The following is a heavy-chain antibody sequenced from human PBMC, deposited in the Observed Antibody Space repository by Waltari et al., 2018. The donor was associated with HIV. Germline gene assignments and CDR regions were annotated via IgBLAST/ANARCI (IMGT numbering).Heavy chain of an antibody. CDR2: IYGGGSR. V-gene: IGHV3-53*01. J-gene: IGHJ6*02. CDR3: ARDPRSSGYYGMDV. CDR1: GFTISSNY. D-gene: IGHD1-26*01. Sequence: EVQLVASGGGLIEPGGSLRVSCAASGFTISSNYMSWVRQAPGKGLGWVSVIYGGGSRYYADSVKGRFIISRDNSKNTVSLHMNSLRAEDTAVYYCARDPRSSGYYGMDVWGQGIKVTVSS.